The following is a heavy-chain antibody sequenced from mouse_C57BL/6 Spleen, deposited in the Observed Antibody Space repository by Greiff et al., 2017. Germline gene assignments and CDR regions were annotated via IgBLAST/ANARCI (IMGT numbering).Heavy chain of an antibody. CDR2: IDPSDRYT. D-gene: IGHD4-1*01. Sequence: VQLQQPGAELVKPGASVKLSCKASGYTFTSYWMQWVKQRPGQGLEWIGEIDPSDRYTNYNQKFKGKATLTVDTSSSTAYMQLSSLTSEDSAVYYCARGELGHFDYWGQGTTLTVSS. CDR1: GYTFTSYW. J-gene: IGHJ2*01. CDR3: ARGELGHFDY. V-gene: IGHV1-50*01.